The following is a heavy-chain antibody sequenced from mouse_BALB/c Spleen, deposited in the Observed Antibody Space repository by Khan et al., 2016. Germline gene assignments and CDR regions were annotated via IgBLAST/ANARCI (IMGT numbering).Heavy chain of an antibody. CDR1: GYTFTAYE. CDR3: TTTADY. Sequence: QVQLQQSGAELVRPGASVTLSCKASGYTFTAYEMHWVKQTPVHGLEWIGALDPETGGTAYNQKFKGKATLTADQSSSTAYMELRSLTSEDSAVYYCTTTADYWGQGTTLTVSS. CDR2: LDPETGGT. J-gene: IGHJ2*01. V-gene: IGHV1-15*01. D-gene: IGHD1-2*01.